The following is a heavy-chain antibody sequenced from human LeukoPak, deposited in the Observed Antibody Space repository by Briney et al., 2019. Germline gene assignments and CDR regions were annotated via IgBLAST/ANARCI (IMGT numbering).Heavy chain of an antibody. CDR3: ARFPLVGFDY. D-gene: IGHD2-15*01. CDR1: GESFSGYY. Sequence: SETLSLTCAVYGESFSGYYWSWIREPPGKGLEWIGEINHSGSTNYNPSLKSRVTISVDTSKNQFSLKLSSVTAADTAVYYCARFPLVGFDYWGQGTLVTVSS. J-gene: IGHJ4*02. V-gene: IGHV4-34*01. CDR2: INHSGST.